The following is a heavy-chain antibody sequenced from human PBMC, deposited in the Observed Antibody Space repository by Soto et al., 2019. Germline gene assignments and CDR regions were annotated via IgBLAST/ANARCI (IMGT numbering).Heavy chain of an antibody. Sequence: QVQLVQSGAEVKKPGASVKVSCKASGYTFTGYYMHWVRQAPGQGLEWMGWINPNSGGTNYAQKFQGWVTMTRDTSISTAYMELSRLRSDDTAVYYCAREGPPNSITMVRGVIIFGAFDIWGQGTMVTVSS. V-gene: IGHV1-2*04. J-gene: IGHJ3*02. D-gene: IGHD3-10*01. CDR1: GYTFTGYY. CDR2: INPNSGGT. CDR3: AREGPPNSITMVRGVIIFGAFDI.